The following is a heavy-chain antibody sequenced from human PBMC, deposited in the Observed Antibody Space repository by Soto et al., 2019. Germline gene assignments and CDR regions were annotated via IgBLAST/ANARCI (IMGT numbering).Heavy chain of an antibody. Sequence: QVQLVQSGTEVKKPGASVKVSCKASGYIFRNYGINWVRQAPGQGLEWMGWISAYNGDTYYAQKFQGRVTMTTDTSTTTAYKELRCLRSDDTAVYYCARIRRSRYGMDVWGQGTTVTVSS. D-gene: IGHD6-6*01. CDR3: ARIRRSRYGMDV. J-gene: IGHJ6*02. V-gene: IGHV1-18*01. CDR1: GYIFRNYG. CDR2: ISAYNGDT.